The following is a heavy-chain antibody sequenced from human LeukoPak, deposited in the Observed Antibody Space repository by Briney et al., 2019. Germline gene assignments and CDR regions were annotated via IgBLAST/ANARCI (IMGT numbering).Heavy chain of an antibody. Sequence: EGSLRLSCAASGSTFSSYWMHWVRQAPGKGLVWVSRINSDGSSTSYADSVKGRFTISRDNAKNTLYLQMNSLIAEDTAVYYCAREGLNWNYDYPDYWGQGTLVTVSS. CDR2: INSDGSST. J-gene: IGHJ4*02. V-gene: IGHV3-74*01. CDR3: AREGLNWNYDYPDY. D-gene: IGHD1-7*01. CDR1: GSTFSSYW.